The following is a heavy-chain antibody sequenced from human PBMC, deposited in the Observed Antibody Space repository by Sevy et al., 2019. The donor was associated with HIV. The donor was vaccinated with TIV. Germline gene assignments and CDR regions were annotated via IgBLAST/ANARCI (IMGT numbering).Heavy chain of an antibody. Sequence: ASVKVSCKASGYTFTGYCMHWVRQAPGQGLEWMGWINPNSRGTNYAQKFQGRVTMTRDTSISTAYMELSRLRSDDTAVYYCARDPDPVFWSGPPSYYYYYYGMDVWGQGTTVTVSS. J-gene: IGHJ6*02. V-gene: IGHV1-2*02. CDR2: INPNSRGT. D-gene: IGHD3-3*01. CDR1: GYTFTGYC. CDR3: ARDPDPVFWSGPPSYYYYYYGMDV.